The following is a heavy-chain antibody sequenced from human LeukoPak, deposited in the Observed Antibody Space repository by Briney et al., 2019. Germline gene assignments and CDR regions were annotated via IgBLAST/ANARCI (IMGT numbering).Heavy chain of an antibody. CDR3: ARDGFGEMGYFGY. CDR1: GFTFSSYG. J-gene: IGHJ4*02. D-gene: IGHD3-10*01. V-gene: IGHV3-33*01. Sequence: GGSLRLSCAASGFTFSSYGMHWVRQAPGKGLEWVAVIWYDGSNKYYADSVKGRFTISRDNSKNTLYLQMNSLRAEDTAVYYCARDGFGEMGYFGYWGQGTLVTVSS. CDR2: IWYDGSNK.